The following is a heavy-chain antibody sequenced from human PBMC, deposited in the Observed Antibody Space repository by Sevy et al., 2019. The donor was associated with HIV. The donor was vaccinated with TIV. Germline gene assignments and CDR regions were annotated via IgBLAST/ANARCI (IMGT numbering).Heavy chain of an antibody. CDR2: ISWNSGSI. V-gene: IGHV3-9*01. D-gene: IGHD1-26*01. J-gene: IGHJ3*02. Sequence: GGSLRLSCAASGFTFDDYAMHWVRQAPGKGLEWVSGISWNSGSIGYADSVKGRFTISRDNAKNSLYLQMNSLRDEDTALYYCAKDMSGELRAFDIWGQGTMVTVSS. CDR1: GFTFDDYA. CDR3: AKDMSGELRAFDI.